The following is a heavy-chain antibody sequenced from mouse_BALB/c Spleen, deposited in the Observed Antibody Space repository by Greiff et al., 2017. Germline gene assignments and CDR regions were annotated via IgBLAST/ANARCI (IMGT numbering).Heavy chain of an antibody. D-gene: IGHD1-1*01. V-gene: IGHV1S81*02. CDR1: GYTFTSYW. J-gene: IGHJ1*01. CDR2: INPSNGRT. CDR3: ARRGTTVGYWYFDV. Sequence: QVQLQQPGAELVKPGASVKLSCKASGYTFTSYWMHWVKQRPGQGLEWIGEINPSNGRTNYNEKFKSKATLTVDKSSSTAYMQLSSLTSEDSAVYYCARRGTTVGYWYFDVWGAGTTVTVSS.